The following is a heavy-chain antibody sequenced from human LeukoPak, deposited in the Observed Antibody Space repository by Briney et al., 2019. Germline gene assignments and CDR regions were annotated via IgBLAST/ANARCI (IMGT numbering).Heavy chain of an antibody. J-gene: IGHJ6*03. D-gene: IGHD3-10*01. CDR1: GFTFSTHG. Sequence: GGSLRLSCAASGFTFSTHGMHWVRQAPGKGLEWVSAISGSGGSTYYADSVKGRFTISRDNSKNTLYLQMNSLRAEDTAVYYCAKGSRITMVRGVDMDVWGKGTTVTVSS. CDR3: AKGSRITMVRGVDMDV. CDR2: ISGSGGST. V-gene: IGHV3-23*01.